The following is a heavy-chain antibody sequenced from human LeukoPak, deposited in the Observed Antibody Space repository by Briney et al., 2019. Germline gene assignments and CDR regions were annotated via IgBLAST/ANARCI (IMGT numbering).Heavy chain of an antibody. CDR2: IYYSGST. J-gene: IGHJ4*02. CDR1: GGSISSGENY. CDR3: ARHEEEDGYNAKTFDY. V-gene: IGHV4-30-4*01. Sequence: SQTLSLTCSVSGGSISSGENYWRWTRQPPGKGLEWIGYIYYSGSTYYNPSLKSRVTISVDTSKNQFSLRLSSVTAADTAVYYCARHEEEDGYNAKTFDYWGQGTLVTVSS. D-gene: IGHD5-24*01.